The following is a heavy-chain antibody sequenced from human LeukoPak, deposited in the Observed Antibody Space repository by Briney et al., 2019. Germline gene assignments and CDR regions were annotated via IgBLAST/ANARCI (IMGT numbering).Heavy chain of an antibody. V-gene: IGHV3-23*01. CDR2: ISDSGGRT. J-gene: IGHJ6*03. CDR3: AKRVGRGDYYYYIDV. D-gene: IGHD1-26*01. CDR1: GFTFSSYG. Sequence: GGSLRLSCAASGFTFSSYGMSWVRQAPGKGLEWVAAISDSGGRTYYADSVKGGFTISSDNSKNTLYLQMNSLRAEDTAVYYCAKRVGRGDYYYYIDVWGKGTTVTVSS.